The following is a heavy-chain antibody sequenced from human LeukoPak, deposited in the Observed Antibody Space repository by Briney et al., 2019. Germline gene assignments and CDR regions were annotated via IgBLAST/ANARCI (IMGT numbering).Heavy chain of an antibody. CDR1: GFTFSTYA. CDR3: AKEATYIYGSGSSSHYFDF. V-gene: IGHV3-23*01. CDR2: ISNSGGTT. Sequence: GGSLRLSCAASGFTFSTYAMTWVRQDPGKGLEWVSSISNSGGTTHYADSVRGRFTISRDNSKSTLFLQMNSRRAEGTAVYYWAKEATYIYGSGSSSHYFDFWGQGTLVTASS. D-gene: IGHD3-10*01. J-gene: IGHJ4*02.